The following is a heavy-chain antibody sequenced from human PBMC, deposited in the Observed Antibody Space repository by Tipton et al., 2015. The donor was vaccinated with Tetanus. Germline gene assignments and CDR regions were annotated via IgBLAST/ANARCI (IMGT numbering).Heavy chain of an antibody. J-gene: IGHJ4*02. Sequence: GLVKPSGTLSLTCTVSGASITTYHWSWLRQTPGRGLEWIGHIYYTGATSYNSSLQSRVTLSIDTSKNQFSLKLASVTAADTAVYFCARANFDFSKKGPFDSWGQGILVIVSA. V-gene: IGHV4-59*01. CDR1: GASITTYH. D-gene: IGHD3-3*01. CDR3: ARANFDFSKKGPFDS. CDR2: IYYTGAT.